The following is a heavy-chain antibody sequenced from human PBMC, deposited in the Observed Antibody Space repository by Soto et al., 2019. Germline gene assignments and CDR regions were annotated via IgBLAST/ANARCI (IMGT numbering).Heavy chain of an antibody. J-gene: IGHJ6*02. CDR1: GFTFSSYA. CDR2: ISGSGGST. V-gene: IGHV3-23*01. CDR3: AKAVRGVIRYGMDV. D-gene: IGHD3-10*01. Sequence: PGGSLRLSCAASGFTFSSYAMSWVRQAPGKGLEWVSAISGSGGSTYYADSVKGRFTISRDNSKNTLYLQMNSLRAEDTAVYYSAKAVRGVIRYGMDVWGQVTTVTVSS.